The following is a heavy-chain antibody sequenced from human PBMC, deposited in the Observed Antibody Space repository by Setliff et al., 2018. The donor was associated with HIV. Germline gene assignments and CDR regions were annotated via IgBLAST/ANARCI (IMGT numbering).Heavy chain of an antibody. V-gene: IGHV4-31*03. CDR3: ARAAPYYDYVWGSYRHFDY. Sequence: SETLSLTCTVSGGSISSGGYYWSWIRQHPGKGLEWIGYIYYSGSTYYNPSLKSRVTISVDTSKNQFPLKLSSVTAADTAVYYCARAAPYYDYVWGSYRHFDYWGQGTLVTSPQ. CDR1: GGSISSGGYY. J-gene: IGHJ4*02. D-gene: IGHD3-16*02. CDR2: IYYSGST.